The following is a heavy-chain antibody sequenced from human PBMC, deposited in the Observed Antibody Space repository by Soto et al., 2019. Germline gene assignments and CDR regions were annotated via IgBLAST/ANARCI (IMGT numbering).Heavy chain of an antibody. D-gene: IGHD2-2*01. Sequence: QVQLVQSGAEVKKPGSSVKVSCKASGGTFSSYAISWVRQAPGQGLEWMGGIIPIFGTANYAPKFQGRVTITAAKSTSTAYMKLSSMRSENTAVYYCASRSSVYISTSCYGRDAFDIWGQGTMVTVSS. CDR1: GGTFSSYA. CDR3: ASRSSVYISTSCYGRDAFDI. V-gene: IGHV1-69*06. CDR2: IIPIFGTA. J-gene: IGHJ3*02.